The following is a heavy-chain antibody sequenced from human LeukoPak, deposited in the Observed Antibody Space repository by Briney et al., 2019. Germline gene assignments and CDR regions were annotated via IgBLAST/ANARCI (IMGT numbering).Heavy chain of an antibody. V-gene: IGHV3-33*06. CDR2: IWYDGGNK. D-gene: IGHD4-17*01. CDR1: GFTFSSYG. J-gene: IGHJ4*02. CDR3: AKDYPLWGGDRFDY. Sequence: PGGSLRLSCAASGFTFSSYGMHWVRQAPGKGLEWVAVIWYDGGNKYYADSVKGRFTISRDNSKNTLYLQMNSLRAEDTAVYYRAKDYPLWGGDRFDYWGQGTLVTVSS.